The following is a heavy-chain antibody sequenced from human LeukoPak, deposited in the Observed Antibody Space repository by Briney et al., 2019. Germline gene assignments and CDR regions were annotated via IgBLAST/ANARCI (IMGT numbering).Heavy chain of an antibody. CDR3: ARSEGYCSSTSCSGPCDY. CDR2: IYPGDSDT. CDR1: GFTFTNYW. D-gene: IGHD2-2*01. Sequence: GESLQTSGRASGFTFTNYWNGWVRQMPGKGLEWMGIIYPGDSDTRYSPSFQGQVTISADKSSSTAYLQWSSLKASDTPMYYCARSEGYCSSTSCSGPCDYWGQGTLVTVSS. V-gene: IGHV5-51*01. J-gene: IGHJ4*02.